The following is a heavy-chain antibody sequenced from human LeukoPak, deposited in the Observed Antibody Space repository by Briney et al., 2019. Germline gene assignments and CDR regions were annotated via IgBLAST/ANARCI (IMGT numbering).Heavy chain of an antibody. J-gene: IGHJ4*02. CDR2: INPNSGGT. CDR3: ARDSSGYSPYFDY. Sequence: GASVKVSCKASGYTFTGYYMHWVRQAPGQGLEWMGWINPNSGGTNYAQKFQSRVTMTRDTSISTAYMELSRLRSDDTAVYYCARDSSGYSPYFDYWGQGTLVTVSS. CDR1: GYTFTGYY. V-gene: IGHV1-2*02. D-gene: IGHD3-3*01.